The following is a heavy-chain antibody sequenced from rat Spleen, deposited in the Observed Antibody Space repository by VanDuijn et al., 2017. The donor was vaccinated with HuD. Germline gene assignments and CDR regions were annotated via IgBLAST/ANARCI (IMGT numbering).Heavy chain of an antibody. CDR1: GFTFSNYD. Sequence: EVQLVESGGGLVQPGRSMKLSCAASGFTFSNYDMAWVRQAPTKGLEWVASISFDGSSYYRDSVKGRFTISRDNAKSSLYLQMDSLRSEDTATYYCARHRLDYYDGSDYHSRVMDAWGQGASVTVSS. V-gene: IGHV5-25*01. D-gene: IGHD1-12*02. CDR2: ISFDGSS. CDR3: ARHRLDYYDGSDYHSRVMDA. J-gene: IGHJ4*01.